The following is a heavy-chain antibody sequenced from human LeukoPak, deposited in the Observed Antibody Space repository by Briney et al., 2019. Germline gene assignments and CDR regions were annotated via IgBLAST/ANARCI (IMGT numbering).Heavy chain of an antibody. CDR1: GFTFSSYW. Sequence: GGSLRLSCAASGFTFSSYWMSWVRQAPGKGLEWVANIKQDGSEKYYVDSVKGRFTISRDNAKNSLYLQMNSLRAEDTAVYYCARGPRSGSGAFDIWGQGTMVTVSS. CDR3: ARGPRSGSGAFDI. V-gene: IGHV3-7*01. CDR2: IKQDGSEK. D-gene: IGHD3-10*01. J-gene: IGHJ3*02.